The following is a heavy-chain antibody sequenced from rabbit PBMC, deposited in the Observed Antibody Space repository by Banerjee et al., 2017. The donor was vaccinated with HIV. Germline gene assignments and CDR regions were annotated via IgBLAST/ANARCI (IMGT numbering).Heavy chain of an antibody. Sequence: QSLEESGGDLVKPGASLTLTCTASGFSFSSSYYMCWVRQAPGKGLEWIACIYTSSGSTCGGSWAEGRSTIPKTSSTTVTLQMTRLTAADTAAYFCARGFTYGYAGYAYAICCGMDLWGPGTLVTVS. D-gene: IGHD6-1*01. J-gene: IGHJ6*01. CDR1: GFSFSSSYY. CDR3: ARGFTYGYAGYAYAICCGMDL. V-gene: IGHV1S40*01. CDR2: IYTSSGST.